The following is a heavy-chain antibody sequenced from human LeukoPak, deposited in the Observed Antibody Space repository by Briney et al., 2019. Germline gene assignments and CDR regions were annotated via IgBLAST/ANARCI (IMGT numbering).Heavy chain of an antibody. Sequence: SETLSLTCTVSGGSISSYYWSWIRQPPGKGLEWIGYIYHSGSTYYNPSLKSRVTISVDRSKNQFSLKLSSVTAADAAVYYCARGPGRVVVPAAQVFYYYYGMDVWGQGTTVTVSS. D-gene: IGHD2-2*01. CDR3: ARGPGRVVVPAAQVFYYYYGMDV. CDR2: IYHSGST. V-gene: IGHV4-59*12. J-gene: IGHJ6*02. CDR1: GGSISSYY.